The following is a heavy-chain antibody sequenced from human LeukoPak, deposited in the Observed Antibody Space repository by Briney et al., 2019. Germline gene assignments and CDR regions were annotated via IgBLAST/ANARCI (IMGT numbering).Heavy chain of an antibody. J-gene: IGHJ4*02. CDR2: ISSSGSTI. D-gene: IGHD5-12*01. Sequence: AGGSLRLSCAASGFTFSSYEMNWVRQAPGKGLEWVSYISSSGSTIYYADSVKGRFTISRDNAKTSLYLQMNSLRAEDTAVYYCARLPKLWLLPYFDYWGQGALVTVSS. CDR1: GFTFSSYE. V-gene: IGHV3-48*03. CDR3: ARLPKLWLLPYFDY.